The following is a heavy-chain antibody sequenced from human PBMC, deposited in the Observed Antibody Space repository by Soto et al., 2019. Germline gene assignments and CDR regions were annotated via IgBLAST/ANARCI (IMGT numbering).Heavy chain of an antibody. J-gene: IGHJ2*01. Sequence: QVQLQESGPGLVKPSETLSLTCTVSCGSISSYYWSWIRQPPGKGLEWIGYIYYSWGTNYNPSLKSRVTISVDTSKNPFSLKLTSVTAADPAVYYFARVSAGYWYSDLWGRGTLVTVSS. CDR3: ARVSAGYWYSDL. CDR2: IYYSWGT. V-gene: IGHV4-59*01. CDR1: CGSISSYY. D-gene: IGHD2-15*01.